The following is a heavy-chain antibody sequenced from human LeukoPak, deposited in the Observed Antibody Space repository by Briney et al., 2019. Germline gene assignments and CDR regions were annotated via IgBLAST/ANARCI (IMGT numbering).Heavy chain of an antibody. D-gene: IGHD2/OR15-2a*01. CDR1: GFTFSSYA. J-gene: IGHJ4*02. CDR2: ISGSGGST. Sequence: PGGSLRLSCAASGFTFSSYAMSWVRQAPGKGLEWVSAISGSGGSTYYADSVKGRFTISRDNSKNTLYLQMNSLRAEDTAVYYCAKDPTLGSLLDYFDHWGQGTLVTVSS. CDR3: AKDPTLGSLLDYFDH. V-gene: IGHV3-23*01.